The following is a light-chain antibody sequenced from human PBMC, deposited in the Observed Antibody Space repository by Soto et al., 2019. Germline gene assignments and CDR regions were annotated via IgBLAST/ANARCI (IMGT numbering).Light chain of an antibody. Sequence: EIVLTQFPVTLPASLGRRATLSCRASQSVTTKLAWYQQKPGQAPRLVIFGASSRATGIPARFSGSGSGTEFTLTISSLQSEDFAVYYCHQYNDWPRTFGQGTKVEIK. CDR3: HQYNDWPRT. V-gene: IGKV3-15*01. CDR1: QSVTTK. J-gene: IGKJ1*01. CDR2: GAS.